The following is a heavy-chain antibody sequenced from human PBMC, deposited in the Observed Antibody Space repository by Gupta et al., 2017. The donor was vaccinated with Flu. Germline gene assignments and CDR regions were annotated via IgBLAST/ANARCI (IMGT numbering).Heavy chain of an antibody. CDR2: IWYDGSNK. V-gene: IGHV3-33*01. J-gene: IGHJ6*02. D-gene: IGHD3-22*01. Sequence: QVQLVESGGGVVQPGRSLRLSCAASGFTFSSYGMHWVRQAPGKGLEWVAVIWYDGSNKYYADSVKGRFTISRDNSKNTLYLQMNSLRAEDTAVYYCARDLKIAVVPSPYYGMDVWGQGTTVTVSS. CDR3: ARDLKIAVVPSPYYGMDV. CDR1: GFTFSSYG.